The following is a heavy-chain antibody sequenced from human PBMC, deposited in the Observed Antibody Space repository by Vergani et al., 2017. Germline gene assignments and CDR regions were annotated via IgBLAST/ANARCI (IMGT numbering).Heavy chain of an antibody. CDR2: LHHNGAT. Sequence: QLQLHKSGPGLVKPSETLSLTCTLSGGSISSSSHFWGWLRQTPGKGLEWIGSLHHNGATSHNPSLRSRVTMSVDTSKNQFSLSLNSVTAADTAIYYCARDERRPWSNSWARFEYWGLGIPVTVSS. D-gene: IGHD6-13*01. CDR1: GGSISSSSHF. J-gene: IGHJ4*02. CDR3: ARDERRPWSNSWARFEY. V-gene: IGHV4-39*07.